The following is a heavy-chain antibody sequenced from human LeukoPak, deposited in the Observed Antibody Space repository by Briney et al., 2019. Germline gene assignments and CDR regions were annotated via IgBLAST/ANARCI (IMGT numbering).Heavy chain of an antibody. CDR2: IYYSGST. CDR3: ARTTEGGYTYDYFYYYYMDV. D-gene: IGHD5-18*01. V-gene: IGHV4-59*01. CDR1: GGSISSYY. J-gene: IGHJ6*03. Sequence: PSETLSLTCTVSGGSISSYYWNWIRQPPGKGLEWIGYIYYSGSTNYNPSLKSRVTISVDTSKNQFSLRLSSVTAADTAVYYCARTTEGGYTYDYFYYYYMDVWGKGTMVTISS.